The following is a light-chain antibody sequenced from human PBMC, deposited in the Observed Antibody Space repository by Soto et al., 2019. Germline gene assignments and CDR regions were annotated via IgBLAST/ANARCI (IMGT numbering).Light chain of an antibody. V-gene: IGLV2-23*03. CDR1: CSDVGSYNL. J-gene: IGLJ3*02. Sequence: QSVLTQPASVSGSPGQSITISCTGTCSDVGSYNLVSWYQQHPGKAPKLMIYEGSKRPSGVSNRFSGSKSGNTASLTISGLQAGDEANYYCCSYAGSSTFVVFGGGTKLTVL. CDR2: EGS. CDR3: CSYAGSSTFVV.